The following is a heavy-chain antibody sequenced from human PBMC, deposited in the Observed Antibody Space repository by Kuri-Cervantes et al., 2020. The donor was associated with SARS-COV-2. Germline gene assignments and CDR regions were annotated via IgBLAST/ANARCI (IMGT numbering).Heavy chain of an antibody. V-gene: IGHV4-39*01. Sequence: ESLKISCTVSGGSISSSLYYWGWVRQPPGQGLEWFGSICYSGSTYYNPSLNSRVTISVDTSKNQFSLKLSSVTASDTAVYYCARGVLYYYYYKEVWGKATT. CDR3: ARGVLYYYYYKEV. CDR2: ICYSGST. D-gene: IGHD3-3*01. CDR1: GGSISSSLYY. J-gene: IGHJ6*03.